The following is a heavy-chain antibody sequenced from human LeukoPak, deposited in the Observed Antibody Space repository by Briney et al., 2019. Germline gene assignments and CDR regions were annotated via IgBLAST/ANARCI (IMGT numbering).Heavy chain of an antibody. Sequence: PPETLSLTCIVSGGSISSSSYYWGWIRQPPGKGLEWIGSIYYSGSTYYNPSLKSRVTISVDTSKNQFSLKLSSVTAADTAVYYCARGIFGYSSSWYDAFDIWGQGTMVTVSS. CDR1: GGSISSSSYY. V-gene: IGHV4-39*07. D-gene: IGHD6-13*01. CDR2: IYYSGST. J-gene: IGHJ3*02. CDR3: ARGIFGYSSSWYDAFDI.